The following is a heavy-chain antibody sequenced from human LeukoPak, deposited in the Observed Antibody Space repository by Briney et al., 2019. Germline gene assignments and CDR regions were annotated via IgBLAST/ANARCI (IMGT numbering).Heavy chain of an antibody. CDR3: ARSRIVLADSLDP. Sequence: KPSETLSLTCTVSGGSISGYYWNWIRQPAGKGLEWIGRILHSGSTNYNPSLNSRVTMSVDTSKNQFSLKLSSVTAADTAVYYCARSRIVLADSLDPWGQGTLVTVSS. V-gene: IGHV4-4*07. J-gene: IGHJ5*02. CDR1: GGSISGYY. D-gene: IGHD6-19*01. CDR2: ILHSGST.